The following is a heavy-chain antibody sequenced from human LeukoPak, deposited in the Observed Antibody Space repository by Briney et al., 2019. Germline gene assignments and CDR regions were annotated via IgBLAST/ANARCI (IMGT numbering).Heavy chain of an antibody. J-gene: IGHJ4*02. D-gene: IGHD3-10*01. Sequence: GGSLRLSCAVSGFTFSSFGMHWVRPAPGKGLGWVAVIADEGNTKYNEDSAMGRFTISRDNPKNPLYLQMSSLSADDTAVYYCARTTPPHYYGSGSYALGYWGQGTLVTVPS. CDR3: ARTTPPHYYGSGSYALGY. CDR2: IADEGNTK. V-gene: IGHV3-30*02. CDR1: GFTFSSFG.